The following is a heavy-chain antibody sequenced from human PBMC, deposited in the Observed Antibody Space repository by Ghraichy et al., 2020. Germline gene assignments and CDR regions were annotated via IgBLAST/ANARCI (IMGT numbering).Heavy chain of an antibody. CDR3: ARSRITVTTFRPNNWFDP. Sequence: ASVKVSCKASGYTFTSYAMNWVRQAPGQGLEWMGWINTNTGNPTYAQGFTGRFVFSLDTSVSTAYLQICSLKAEDTAVYYCARSRITVTTFRPNNWFDPWGQGTLVTVSS. V-gene: IGHV7-4-1*01. CDR2: INTNTGNP. CDR1: GYTFTSYA. D-gene: IGHD4-17*01. J-gene: IGHJ5*02.